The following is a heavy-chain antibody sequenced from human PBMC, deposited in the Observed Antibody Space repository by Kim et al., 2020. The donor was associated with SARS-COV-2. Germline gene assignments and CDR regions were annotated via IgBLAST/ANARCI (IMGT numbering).Heavy chain of an antibody. CDR2: SGTT. Sequence: SGTTTHNPSLKSRVTISVDTSKNQFSLRLSSVTAADTAVYYCARSRRGEYWGQGSLVTVSS. D-gene: IGHD3-10*01. CDR3: ARSRRGEY. V-gene: IGHV4-4*09. J-gene: IGHJ4*02.